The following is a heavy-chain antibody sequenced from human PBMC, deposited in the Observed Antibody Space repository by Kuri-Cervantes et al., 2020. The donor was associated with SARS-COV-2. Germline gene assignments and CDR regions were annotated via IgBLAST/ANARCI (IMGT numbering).Heavy chain of an antibody. V-gene: IGHV1-46*01. D-gene: IGHD4-11*01. CDR1: GYTFTSYY. J-gene: IGHJ6*03. Sequence: ASVKVSCKASGYTFTSYYMHWVRQAPGQGLEWMGIINPSGGSTSYAQKFQGRVTMTRDTSTSTVYMELSSLRSEDTAVYYCARERTTVTTWGLLNDLYYYYYYMDVWGKGNTVHVSS. CDR3: ARERTTVTTWGLLNDLYYYYYYMDV. CDR2: INPSGGST.